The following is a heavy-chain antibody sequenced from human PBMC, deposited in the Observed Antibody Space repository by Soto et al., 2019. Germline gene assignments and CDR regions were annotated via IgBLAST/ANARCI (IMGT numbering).Heavy chain of an antibody. J-gene: IGHJ6*02. V-gene: IGHV3-30-3*01. CDR3: ARPIPRWSYHYGMDV. Sequence: GALRLSGAASEFTFSSYAMHWVRQAPGRGLEWVALISFDGTNEYYADSVKGRFTISRDNSKNMLFLQMDSLRPDDSAMYYCARPIPRWSYHYGMDVWGQGTTVTVSS. D-gene: IGHD3-3*01. CDR2: ISFDGTNE. CDR1: EFTFSSYA.